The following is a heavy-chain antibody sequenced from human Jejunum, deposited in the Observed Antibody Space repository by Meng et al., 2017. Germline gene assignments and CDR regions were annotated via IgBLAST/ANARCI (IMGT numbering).Heavy chain of an antibody. CDR2: IYHTGKT. CDR3: ARMDSALHDFDY. CDR1: GGSISTDSYT. Sequence: QLQLQESGSGLVKRSQTLSLTCAVSGGSISTDSYTWNWIRQTPEKGLEWIGYIYHTGKTYYNPSLKSRVTISVDRSKNQFSLNLSSVTAADTAVYYCARMDSALHDFDYWGQGTLVTVSS. D-gene: IGHD3/OR15-3a*01. V-gene: IGHV4-30-2*01. J-gene: IGHJ4*02.